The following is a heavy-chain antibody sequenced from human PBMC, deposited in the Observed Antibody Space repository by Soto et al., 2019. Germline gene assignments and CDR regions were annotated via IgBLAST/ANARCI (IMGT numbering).Heavy chain of an antibody. CDR2: IIPIFGTS. D-gene: IGHD3-10*01. J-gene: IGHJ4*02. CDR3: ARSRYYYGSGSYYNGDY. Sequence: QVQLVQSGAEVKKPGSSVKVSCKASGGTFKSYAISWVRQAPGQGFEWMGGIIPIFGTSNYAQKFQGRVTITADKSANTAYMELSRLRSEDTAVYYCARSRYYYGSGSYYNGDYWGQGTLVTVSS. V-gene: IGHV1-69*06. CDR1: GGTFKSYA.